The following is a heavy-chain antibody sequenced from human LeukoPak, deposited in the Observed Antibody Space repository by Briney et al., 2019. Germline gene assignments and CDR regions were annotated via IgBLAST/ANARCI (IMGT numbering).Heavy chain of an antibody. CDR1: GYTFTGYY. D-gene: IGHD5-24*01. CDR2: INPNSGGT. CDR3: ARSPAETATLRGDY. J-gene: IGHJ4*02. Sequence: ASVKVSCKASGYTFTGYYMHWVRQAPGQGLEWMGWINPNSGGTNYAQKFQGRVTMTRDTSISTAYMELSRLRSDDTAVYYCARSPAETATLRGDYWGQGTLVTVSS. V-gene: IGHV1-2*02.